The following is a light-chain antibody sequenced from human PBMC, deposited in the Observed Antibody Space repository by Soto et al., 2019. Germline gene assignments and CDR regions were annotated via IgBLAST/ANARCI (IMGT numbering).Light chain of an antibody. V-gene: IGKV3-20*01. CDR1: QSISSSY. J-gene: IGKJ5*01. CDR3: QQYGSSPT. Sequence: EIVLTQSPGTLSLSPGDRATLSCGASQSISSSYLGWYQQKPGQAPRLLIFGASTRAAGSPDRFSGSGSGTDFTLTISRLEPEDFAVYYCQQYGSSPTFGQGTRLEIK. CDR2: GAS.